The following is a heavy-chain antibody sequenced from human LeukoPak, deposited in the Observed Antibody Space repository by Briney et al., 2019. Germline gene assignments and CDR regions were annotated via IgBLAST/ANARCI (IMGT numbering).Heavy chain of an antibody. CDR2: INPSGGST. D-gene: IGHD2-2*03. Sequence: GASVKVSCKPSGYTFTTYYMPWVRQPPGQGLEWMGIINPSGGSTSYAQKFQGRVTMTRDTSTSTVYMELSSLRSEDTAVYYCARDGLARGGMDVWGQGTTVTVSS. J-gene: IGHJ6*02. V-gene: IGHV1-46*01. CDR1: GYTFTTYY. CDR3: ARDGLARGGMDV.